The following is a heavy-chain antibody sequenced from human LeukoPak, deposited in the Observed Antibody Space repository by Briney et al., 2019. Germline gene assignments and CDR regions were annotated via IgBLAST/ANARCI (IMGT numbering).Heavy chain of an antibody. CDR2: ISAYNGNT. V-gene: IGHV1-18*01. D-gene: IGHD3-22*01. CDR3: AVYYDSSGYPNWFDP. J-gene: IGHJ5*02. CDR1: GYTFTSYG. Sequence: ASVKVSCKASGYTFTSYGISWVRQAPGQGLEWMGWISAYNGNTNYAQKLQGRVTMTTGTSTSTAYMELRSLRSDDTAVYYCAVYYDSSGYPNWFDPWGQGTLVTVSS.